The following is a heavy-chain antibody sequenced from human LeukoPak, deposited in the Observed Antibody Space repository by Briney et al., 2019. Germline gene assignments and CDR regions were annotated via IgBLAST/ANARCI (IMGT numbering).Heavy chain of an antibody. CDR3: ARVRNCSGGNCYSYYYYYGMDV. CDR2: IYYSGST. D-gene: IGHD2-15*01. V-gene: IGHV4-59*01. J-gene: IGHJ6*02. CDR1: GGSISSYY. Sequence: PSETLSLTCTVSGGSISSYYWSWIRQPPGKGLEWIGYIYYSGSTNYNPSLKSRVTISVDTSKNQFSLKLSSVTAADTAVYYCARVRNCSGGNCYSYYYYYGMDVWGQGTTVTVSS.